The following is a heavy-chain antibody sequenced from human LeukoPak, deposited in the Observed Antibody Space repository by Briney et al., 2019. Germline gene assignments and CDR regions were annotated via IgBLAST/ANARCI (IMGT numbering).Heavy chain of an antibody. J-gene: IGHJ4*02. V-gene: IGHV4-39*01. Sequence: SETLSLTCTVSGGSISSSSYYWGWIRQPPGKGLEWIGSIYYSGSTYYNPSLMSRVTISVDTSKNQFSLRLSSVTAADTAVYFCARRTYSGTYYFDSWGQGTLVTVSS. CDR2: IYYSGST. CDR1: GGSISSSSYY. D-gene: IGHD1-26*01. CDR3: ARRTYSGTYYFDS.